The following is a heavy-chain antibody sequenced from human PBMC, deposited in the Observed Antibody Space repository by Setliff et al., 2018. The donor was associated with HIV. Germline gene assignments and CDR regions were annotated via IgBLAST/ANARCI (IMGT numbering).Heavy chain of an antibody. CDR3: ARNSQKGIQPLLLAS. J-gene: IGHJ4*02. CDR1: GGSINSGSYY. CDR2: IYASGST. D-gene: IGHD1-1*01. Sequence: SETLSLTCTVSGGSINSGSYYWNWIRQPAGKGLEWIGHIYASGSTNYNPSLKSRVTISVDTSKNQFSLKLDSVTAADTAVYYCARNSQKGIQPLLLASWGPGTLVTVSS. V-gene: IGHV4-61*10.